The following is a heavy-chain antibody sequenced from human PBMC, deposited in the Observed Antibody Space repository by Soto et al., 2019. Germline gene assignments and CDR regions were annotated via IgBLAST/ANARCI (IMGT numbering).Heavy chain of an antibody. D-gene: IGHD4-17*01. V-gene: IGHV3-30*03. CDR2: IPYDGSYK. J-gene: IGHJ4*02. CDR1: GLTFSTYG. CDR3: ATLNYGGDDC. Sequence: QVQLVESGGGVVQPGRSLSLSCAASGLTFSTYGMHWVRQAPGKGLECVAIIPYDGSYKYYVDSVKGRFTISRDNSKNTLYLQMDSLRAEDTAVYYCATLNYGGDDCWGQGTLVTVSS.